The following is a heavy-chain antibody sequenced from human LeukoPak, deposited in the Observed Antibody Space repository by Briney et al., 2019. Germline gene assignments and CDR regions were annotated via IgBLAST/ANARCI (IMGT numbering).Heavy chain of an antibody. V-gene: IGHV3-13*04. CDR2: IGKGGDT. J-gene: IGHJ4*02. CDR3: ARGALGFDY. Sequence: GGSLRLSCAASGFIFSSYDMHWVRQATGKGLEWVSGIGKGGDTYYAGSVKSRFTTSRENAKRSVYLQMNNLRAGDTAVYYCARGALGFDYWGQGTLVTVSS. CDR1: GFIFSSYD.